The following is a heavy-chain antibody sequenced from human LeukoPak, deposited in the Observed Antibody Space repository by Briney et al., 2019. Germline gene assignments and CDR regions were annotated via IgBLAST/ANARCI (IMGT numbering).Heavy chain of an antibody. CDR2: LYRSGST. Sequence: SETLSLTCAVSGYSISSGFYWGWIRQPPGKGLEWIGSLYRSGSTYYNPSFKSRVTILVDTSKNQFSLKLSSVTAADTAVYYCARQGPYCGGDCSNYFDFWGQGTLVTVSS. D-gene: IGHD2-21*01. V-gene: IGHV4-38-2*01. CDR1: GYSISSGFY. J-gene: IGHJ4*02. CDR3: ARQGPYCGGDCSNYFDF.